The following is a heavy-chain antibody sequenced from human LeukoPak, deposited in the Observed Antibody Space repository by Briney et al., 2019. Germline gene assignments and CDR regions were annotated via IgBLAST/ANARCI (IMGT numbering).Heavy chain of an antibody. Sequence: GGSLRLSCAASGFTFSSYGMHWVRQAPGKGLEWVAVIWYDVSNKYYADSVKGRFTIYRDNSKNTLYLQMNSLRAEDTAVYYCARDIVVVPAAMRFGYYYYGMDVWGQGTTVTVSS. J-gene: IGHJ6*02. V-gene: IGHV3-33*01. D-gene: IGHD2-2*01. CDR1: GFTFSSYG. CDR3: ARDIVVVPAAMRFGYYYYGMDV. CDR2: IWYDVSNK.